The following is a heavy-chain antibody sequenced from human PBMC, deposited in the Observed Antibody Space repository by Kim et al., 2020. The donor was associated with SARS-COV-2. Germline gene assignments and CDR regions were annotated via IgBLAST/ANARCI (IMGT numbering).Heavy chain of an antibody. D-gene: IGHD2-2*01. Sequence: SVKGRFTNARDNSKTPLYLQMNSLRAEDTAVYYCAKEVVVVPAAIGVDYWGQGTLVTVSS. J-gene: IGHJ4*02. CDR3: AKEVVVVPAAIGVDY. V-gene: IGHV3-23*01.